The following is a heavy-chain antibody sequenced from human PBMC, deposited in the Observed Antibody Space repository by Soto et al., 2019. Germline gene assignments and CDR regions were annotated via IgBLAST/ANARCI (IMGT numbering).Heavy chain of an antibody. Sequence: QVQLQESGPGLVKPSGTLSLTCAVSGGSISSSNWWSWVRQPPGKGLEWIGEIYHSGSTNYNPSLKSRVTIAVDKSKNQFSLKLSSVTAADTAVYYCARDSSDVQQLVPFDYWGQGTLVTVSS. D-gene: IGHD6-13*01. CDR2: IYHSGST. J-gene: IGHJ4*02. CDR3: ARDSSDVQQLVPFDY. CDR1: GGSISSSNW. V-gene: IGHV4-4*02.